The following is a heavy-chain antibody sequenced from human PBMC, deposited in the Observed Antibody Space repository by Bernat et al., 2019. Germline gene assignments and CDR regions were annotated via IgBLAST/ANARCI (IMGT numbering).Heavy chain of an antibody. CDR3: ARAPTSDDYGDIYYYYYGMDV. J-gene: IGHJ6*02. Sequence: EVQLVESGGGLVQPGGSLRLSCAASGFTFSSYSMNWVRQAPGKGLEWVSYISSSSSTIYYADSVKGRFTISRDNAKNSLYLQMNSLRAEDTAVYYFARAPTSDDYGDIYYYYYGMDVWGQGTTVTVSS. V-gene: IGHV3-48*01. CDR1: GFTFSSYS. D-gene: IGHD4-17*01. CDR2: ISSSSSTI.